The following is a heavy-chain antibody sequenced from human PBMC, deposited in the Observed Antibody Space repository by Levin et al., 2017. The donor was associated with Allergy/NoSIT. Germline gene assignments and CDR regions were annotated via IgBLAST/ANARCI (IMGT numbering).Heavy chain of an antibody. CDR2: INHGGSP. J-gene: IGHJ4*02. CDR3: ARGSVYGSGSYGKFDF. V-gene: IGHV4-34*01. D-gene: IGHD3-10*01. Sequence: SQTLSLTCDVYGGSFIGYYWSWIRPPPGKGLEWIGEINHGGSPNYNPSLESRVTVPLDTSKNQFSLKLISVTAADTAVFYCARGSVYGSGSYGKFDFWGQGILVTVSS. CDR1: GGSFIGYY.